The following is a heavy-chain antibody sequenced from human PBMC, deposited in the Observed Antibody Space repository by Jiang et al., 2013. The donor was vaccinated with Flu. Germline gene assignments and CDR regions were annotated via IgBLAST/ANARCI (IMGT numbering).Heavy chain of an antibody. CDR3: ARQYCSGGSCYVRRVHDAFDI. J-gene: IGHJ3*02. CDR2: IYYSGST. CDR1: GGSVSSGSYY. V-gene: IGHV4-61*01. Sequence: PGLVKPSETLSLTCTVSGGSVSSGSYYWSWIRQPPGKGLEWIGYIYYSGSTNYNPSLKSRVTISVDTSKNQFSLKLSSVTAADTAVYYCARQYCSGGSCYVRRVHDAFDIWGQGTMVTVSS. D-gene: IGHD2-15*01.